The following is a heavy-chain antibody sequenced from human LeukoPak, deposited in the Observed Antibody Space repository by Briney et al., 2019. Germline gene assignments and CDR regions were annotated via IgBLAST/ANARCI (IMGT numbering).Heavy chain of an antibody. CDR3: ARSSTDWKFDP. D-gene: IGHD1-1*01. J-gene: IGHJ5*02. CDR2: IGTAGDT. CDR1: GFTFSTYD. Sequence: GGSLRLSCVASGFTFSTYDMRWVRQATGEGLEWVSGIGTAGDTYYVDSVKGRFTISREDGKNSVYLHMNSLRAGDTAVYYCARSSTDWKFDPWGQGTLVTVSS. V-gene: IGHV3-13*01.